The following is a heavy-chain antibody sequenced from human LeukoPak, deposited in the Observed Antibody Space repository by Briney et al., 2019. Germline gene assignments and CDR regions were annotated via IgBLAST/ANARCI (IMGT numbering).Heavy chain of an antibody. CDR3: ARDLPGSASSGWQSYYYYGMDV. CDR1: GFTFRTYW. CDR2: INEDGSIT. D-gene: IGHD6-19*01. J-gene: IGHJ6*02. V-gene: IGHV3-74*01. Sequence: GGSLRLSCAVSGFTFRTYWMHWVRQVPGKGLVWVSRINEDGSITNYADSVTGRFRISRDNAENTLYLHMNSLRGEDTAVYYCARDLPGSASSGWQSYYYYGMDVWGQGTTVTVSS.